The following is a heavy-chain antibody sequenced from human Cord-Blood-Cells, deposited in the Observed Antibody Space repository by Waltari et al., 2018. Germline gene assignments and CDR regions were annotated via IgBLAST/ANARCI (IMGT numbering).Heavy chain of an antibody. Sequence: QLQLQESGPGLVKPSATLSLTCTVSGGSISSSSYYWGWIRQPPGRGLAWLGSIYYSGSTNYNPSLKGRVTISVDTSKNQFSLKLSSVTAADTAVYYCARARGYSYGDAFDIWGQGTMVTVSS. V-gene: IGHV4-39*01. D-gene: IGHD5-18*01. J-gene: IGHJ3*02. CDR2: IYYSGST. CDR3: ARARGYSYGDAFDI. CDR1: GGSISSSSYY.